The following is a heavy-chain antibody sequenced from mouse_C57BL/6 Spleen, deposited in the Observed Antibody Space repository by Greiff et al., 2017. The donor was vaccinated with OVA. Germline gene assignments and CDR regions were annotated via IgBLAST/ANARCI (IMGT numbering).Heavy chain of an antibody. Sequence: EVKLVESGGDLVKPGGSLKLSCAASGFTFSSYGMSWVRQTPDKRLEWVATISSGGSYTYYPDSVKGRFTISRDNAKNTLYLQMSSLKSEDTAMYYCARDGYYYGYEYWFAYWGQGTLVTVSA. CDR3: ARDGYYYGYEYWFAY. CDR1: GFTFSSYG. J-gene: IGHJ3*01. CDR2: ISSGGSYT. V-gene: IGHV5-6*01. D-gene: IGHD2-2*01.